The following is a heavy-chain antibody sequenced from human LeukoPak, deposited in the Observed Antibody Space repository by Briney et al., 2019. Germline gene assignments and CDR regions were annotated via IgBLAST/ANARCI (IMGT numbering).Heavy chain of an antibody. Sequence: PGGSLRLSCAVSGITLSNYGMSWVRQAPGKGLEWVSGISGTGGSTNYADSVKGRFTISRDNRKNTLYLQMNSLRAEDTAVYLCAKRGVVIRVILVGFHKEAYYFDSWGQGALVTVSS. CDR3: AKRGVVIRVILVGFHKEAYYFDS. D-gene: IGHD3-22*01. J-gene: IGHJ4*02. V-gene: IGHV3-23*01. CDR1: GITLSNYG. CDR2: ISGTGGST.